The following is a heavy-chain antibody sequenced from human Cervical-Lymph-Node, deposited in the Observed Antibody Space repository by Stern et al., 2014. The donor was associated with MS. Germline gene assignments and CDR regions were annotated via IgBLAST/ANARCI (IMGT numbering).Heavy chain of an antibody. CDR3: ARVGATTGYYYYGMDV. Sequence: QVQLQESGPGLVKPSQTLSLTCTVSGGSISSGSYYWSWIRQPAGKGLEWIGRIYTSGSTNYNPSLKSRVTISVDTSKKQFSLQRSSVTAADTAVYYCARVGATTGYYYYGMDVWGQGTTVTVSS. CDR2: IYTSGST. V-gene: IGHV4-61*02. J-gene: IGHJ6*02. CDR1: GGSISSGSYY. D-gene: IGHD1-26*01.